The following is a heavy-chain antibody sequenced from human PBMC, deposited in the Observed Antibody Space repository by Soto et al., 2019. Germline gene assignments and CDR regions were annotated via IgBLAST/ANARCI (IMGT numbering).Heavy chain of an antibody. CDR1: GFTFRNYA. V-gene: IGHV3-30-3*01. D-gene: IGHD2-21*02. CDR3: ARSYCGDNCALDY. CDR2: VSKDGSDK. J-gene: IGHJ4*02. Sequence: PGGSLRLSCIASGFTFRNYAMAWVRQAPGKGLEWVAVVSKDGSDKHYADSVKGRFTISRDNSENTLHLQMNSLRPEDTRVYYCARSYCGDNCALDYWGQGTPLTVSS.